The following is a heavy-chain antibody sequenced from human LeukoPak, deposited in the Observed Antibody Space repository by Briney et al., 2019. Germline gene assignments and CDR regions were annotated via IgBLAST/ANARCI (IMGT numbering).Heavy chain of an antibody. CDR1: GFTFSSYA. CDR2: ISYDGSNK. J-gene: IGHJ6*02. V-gene: IGHV3-30-3*01. CDR3: ARDQVVVVAATQFYYYYGMDV. Sequence: GGSLRLSCAASGFTFSSYAMPWVRQAPGKGLEWVAVISYDGSNKYYADSVKGRFTISRDNSKNTLYLQMNSLRAEDTAVYYCARDQVVVVAATQFYYYYGMDVWGQGTTVTVSS. D-gene: IGHD2-15*01.